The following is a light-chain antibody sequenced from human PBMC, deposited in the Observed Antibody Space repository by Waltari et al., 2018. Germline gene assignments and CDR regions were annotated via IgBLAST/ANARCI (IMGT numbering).Light chain of an antibody. CDR1: QTVLHNSNNKNY. Sequence: DIVLTQSPDSLAVSLGERATIHCKSSQTVLHNSNNKNYLAWFQQKPGQPPKLLIYWASTRESGVPDRFSGSGSGTDFTLTISGLQAEDVAVYYCHQYYSSPRTFGQGTKLEIK. CDR3: HQYYSSPRT. V-gene: IGKV4-1*01. CDR2: WAS. J-gene: IGKJ2*02.